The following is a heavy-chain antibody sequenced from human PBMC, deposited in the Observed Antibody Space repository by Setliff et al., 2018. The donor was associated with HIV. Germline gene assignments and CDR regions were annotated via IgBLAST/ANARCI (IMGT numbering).Heavy chain of an antibody. CDR3: ARGGVVTEFDY. J-gene: IGHJ4*02. CDR1: GGSFSGYY. D-gene: IGHD2-21*02. Sequence: SETLSLTCAVYGGSFSGYYWSWIRQPPGKGLEWIGEINHSGSTNYNPSLKSRVTISVDTSKNQFSLKLSSVTAADPAVYYCARGGVVTEFDYWGQGTLVTVSS. CDR2: INHSGST. V-gene: IGHV4-34*01.